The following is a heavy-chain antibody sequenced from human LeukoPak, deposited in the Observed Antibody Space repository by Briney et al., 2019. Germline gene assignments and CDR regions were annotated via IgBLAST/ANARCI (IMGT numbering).Heavy chain of an antibody. V-gene: IGHV1-69*06. CDR2: IIPIFGTA. CDR3: ARDLGGITMVRGVIGNWFDP. D-gene: IGHD3-10*01. Sequence: SVKVSCKASGGTFSSYAISWVRQAPGQGLEWMGGIIPIFGTANYAQKFQGRVTITADKSTSTAYMELSSLRSDDTAVYYCARDLGGITMVRGVIGNWFDPWGQGTLVTVSS. CDR1: GGTFSSYA. J-gene: IGHJ5*02.